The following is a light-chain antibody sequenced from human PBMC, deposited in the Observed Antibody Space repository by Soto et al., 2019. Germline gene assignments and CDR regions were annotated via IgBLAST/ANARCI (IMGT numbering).Light chain of an antibody. CDR1: QNINKN. CDR2: EAS. J-gene: IGKJ2*01. V-gene: IGKV1-39*01. Sequence: DLQMTQSPSSLSASVRDSVTISCRASQNINKNLNWYQQKSGKAPSLLIYEASTFQSGVPSRFSGSGSGTDFTLAITNLQPEDFATYYCQQSSQTPYTFGQGTKLEI. CDR3: QQSSQTPYT.